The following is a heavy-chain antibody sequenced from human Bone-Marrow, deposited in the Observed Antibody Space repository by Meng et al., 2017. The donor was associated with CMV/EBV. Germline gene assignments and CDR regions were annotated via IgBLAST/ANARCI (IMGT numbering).Heavy chain of an antibody. Sequence: GESLKISCAASGFTFRRYDIHWVRQAPGKGLEWVATIRSDGTEKYYADSVKGRFTISRDNSKNTLYLQMNSLRAEDTAVYYCARHCSSTSCYDYWGQGTLVTFYS. V-gene: IGHV3-30*02. CDR3: ARHCSSTSCYDY. CDR2: IRSDGTEK. D-gene: IGHD2-2*01. CDR1: GFTFRRYD. J-gene: IGHJ4*02.